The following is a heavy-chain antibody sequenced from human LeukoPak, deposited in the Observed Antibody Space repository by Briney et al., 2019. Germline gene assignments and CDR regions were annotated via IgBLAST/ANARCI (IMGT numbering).Heavy chain of an antibody. CDR2: ISYDGSKK. V-gene: IGHV3-30-3*01. CDR1: GFSLSCYG. Sequence: PGRSLRLSCAASGFSLSCYGMHWVRQAPGKGLEWVAVISYDGSKKYYADSVKGRFTISRDNPKNTQYLEMNSLKAEDTAVYYCARVRAAHYYDYWGQGTLVTVSS. J-gene: IGHJ4*02. CDR3: ARVRAAHYYDY. D-gene: IGHD6-6*01.